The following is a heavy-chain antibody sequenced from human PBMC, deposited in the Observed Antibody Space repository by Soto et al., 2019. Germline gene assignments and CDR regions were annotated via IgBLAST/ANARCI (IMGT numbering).Heavy chain of an antibody. CDR2: IHAGGST. Sequence: EVQLVEPGGGVIQPGGALRLSCAASGFSVSNNYMSWVRQAPGKGLEWVSIIHAGGSTYYADSVKGRFTISRDNSKNTVYLQMNGLRDEDTAMYYCASLAVAEGFDPWGQGTLVTVSS. D-gene: IGHD6-19*01. V-gene: IGHV3-53*01. J-gene: IGHJ5*02. CDR1: GFSVSNNY. CDR3: ASLAVAEGFDP.